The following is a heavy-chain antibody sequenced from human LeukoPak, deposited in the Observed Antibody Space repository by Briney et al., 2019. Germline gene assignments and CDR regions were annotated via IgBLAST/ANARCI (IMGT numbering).Heavy chain of an antibody. V-gene: IGHV4-34*01. J-gene: IGHJ5*02. CDR2: INHSGST. D-gene: IGHD3-3*01. CDR3: ARRSWSGYYLA. CDR1: GGSFSGYY. Sequence: SETLSLTCAVYGGSFSGYYWSWIRQPPGKGLEWIGEINHSGSTNYNPSLKSRVTISVDTSKNQFSLKLSSVTAADTAVYYCARRSWSGYYLAWGQGTLVTVSS.